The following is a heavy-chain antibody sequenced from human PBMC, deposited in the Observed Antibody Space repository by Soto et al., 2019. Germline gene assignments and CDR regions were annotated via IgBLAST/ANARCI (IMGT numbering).Heavy chain of an antibody. Sequence: EVQLVESGGGLVQPGGSLRLSCVASGFTFSNYAMHWVRQAPGKGLECVSVISGNGDTTYYANSVKDRFTMSRDNSKNTLYLQMGSLRADDTAVYYCVRAWRADVWGQGTTVAVSS. J-gene: IGHJ6*02. V-gene: IGHV3-64*01. CDR2: ISGNGDTT. CDR3: VRAWRADV. CDR1: GFTFSNYA.